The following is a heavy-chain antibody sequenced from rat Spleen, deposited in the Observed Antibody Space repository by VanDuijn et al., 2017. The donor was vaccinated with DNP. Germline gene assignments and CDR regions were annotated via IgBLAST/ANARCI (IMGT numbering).Heavy chain of an antibody. CDR3: ASLNNYNWFAY. D-gene: IGHD1-10*01. CDR2: VSSSGGGT. J-gene: IGHJ3*01. V-gene: IGHV5-25*01. CDR1: GFTFSNYY. Sequence: EVQLVESGGGLVQPGRSLKLSCAASGFTFSNYYMAWVRQAPGKGLEWVACVSSSGGGTYYSDSVKGRFTISRDNAKNTLYLQMDSLRSEDTATYYCASLNNYNWFAYWGQGTLVTVSS.